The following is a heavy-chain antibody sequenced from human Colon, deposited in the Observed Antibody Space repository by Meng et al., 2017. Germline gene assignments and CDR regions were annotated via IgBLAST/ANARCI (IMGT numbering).Heavy chain of an antibody. J-gene: IGHJ4*02. D-gene: IGHD3-16*01. V-gene: IGHV3-21*01. CDR2: IDYGGIST. CDR3: VREEYDPRDF. CDR1: GFIFNNYR. Sequence: EVQLVESGGGLVEPGGSLRLSCAASGFIFNNYRMNWVRLAPGKGLEWVSVIDYGGISTYYADSVKGRFTISRDNAKNSVSLQMNNLRAEDTAVYYCVREEYDPRDFWGQGTLVTVSS.